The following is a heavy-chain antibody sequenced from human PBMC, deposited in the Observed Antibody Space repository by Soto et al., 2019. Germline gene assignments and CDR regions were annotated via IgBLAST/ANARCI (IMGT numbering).Heavy chain of an antibody. CDR2: INHSGST. V-gene: IGHV4-34*01. Sequence: SETRCLTCAVYGGSFSGYYWSGSRQPPGKGLEWIGEINHSGSTNYNPSLKSRVTISVDTSKNQFSLKLSSVTAADTAVYYCARLPRSYCSSTSCRGGYYYGMDVWGQGTTVT. J-gene: IGHJ6*02. CDR1: GGSFSGYY. CDR3: ARLPRSYCSSTSCRGGYYYGMDV. D-gene: IGHD2-2*01.